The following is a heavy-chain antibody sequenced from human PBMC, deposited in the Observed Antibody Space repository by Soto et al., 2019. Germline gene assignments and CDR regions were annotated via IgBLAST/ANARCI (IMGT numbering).Heavy chain of an antibody. CDR1: GYTFSSYD. J-gene: IGHJ4*02. CDR3: AGGTYPRGWGGGGY. CDR2: VSPNSGNP. D-gene: IGHD6-19*01. Sequence: QVQLVQSGAEVKKPGASVKVSCKASGYTFSSYDINWVRQATGQGLEWMGWVSPNSGNPGYAQKFQGRVTMTRDTPISTPNRERSSRTSEDAAGYYCAGGTYPRGWGGGGYWGQGTLVTVSS. V-gene: IGHV1-8*01.